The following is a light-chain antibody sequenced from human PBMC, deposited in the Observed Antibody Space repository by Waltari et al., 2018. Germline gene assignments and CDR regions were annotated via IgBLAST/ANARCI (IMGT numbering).Light chain of an antibody. Sequence: IQMTNSPSTPSASVGDRITITCRTSQSVKNNLAWYQQKPGKAPKVLIHKASRLEGGVPSRFSGSGYGTEFTLTISSLQPDDFATYYCQEYDSLPVTFGGGTRVEIK. CDR2: KAS. V-gene: IGKV1-5*03. CDR3: QEYDSLPVT. CDR1: QSVKNN. J-gene: IGKJ4*01.